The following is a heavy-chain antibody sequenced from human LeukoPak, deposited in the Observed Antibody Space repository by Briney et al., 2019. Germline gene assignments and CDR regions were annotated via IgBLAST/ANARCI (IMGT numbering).Heavy chain of an antibody. Sequence: SGGSLRLSCAASGFTFSIYAMSGVREAPGEGGEWGSAISGRGGSTYYADSVKGRFTISRPNSTNTLYLQMNSLRAADTAVYYCAKVAPGYSSSWYTIDPWGQGNLVTVSS. V-gene: IGHV3-23*01. CDR1: GFTFSIYA. J-gene: IGHJ5*02. D-gene: IGHD6-13*01. CDR2: ISGRGGST. CDR3: AKVAPGYSSSWYTIDP.